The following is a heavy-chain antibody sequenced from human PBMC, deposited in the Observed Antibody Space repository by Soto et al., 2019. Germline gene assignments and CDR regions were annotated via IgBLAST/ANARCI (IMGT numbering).Heavy chain of an antibody. CDR3: ALSITMMIGPDF. CDR2: INQDGSEK. D-gene: IGHD3-22*01. J-gene: IGHJ4*02. V-gene: IGHV3-7*01. CDR1: GFTFGAYW. Sequence: EVQLAESGGGLVQPGGSLRLSCAGSGFTFGAYWMNWVRQAPGKGLEWVANINQDGSEKYYVDSVKGRFTISKDSAKNSLYLQMNSLRVEDTAVYYCALSITMMIGPDFWGQGTLVSVSS.